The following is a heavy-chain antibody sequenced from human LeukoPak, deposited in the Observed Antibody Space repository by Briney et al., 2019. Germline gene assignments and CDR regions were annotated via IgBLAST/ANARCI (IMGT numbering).Heavy chain of an antibody. J-gene: IGHJ5*02. Sequence: VASVKVSCKVSGYTLTELSMHWVRQAPGKGLEWMGGFDPEDGETIYAQKFQGRVTMTEDTSTDAAYMELSSLRSEDTAVYCCASIQSNKTGGWFDPWGQGTLVTVSS. CDR1: GYTLTELS. V-gene: IGHV1-24*01. CDR3: ASIQSNKTGGWFDP. D-gene: IGHD4-11*01. CDR2: FDPEDGET.